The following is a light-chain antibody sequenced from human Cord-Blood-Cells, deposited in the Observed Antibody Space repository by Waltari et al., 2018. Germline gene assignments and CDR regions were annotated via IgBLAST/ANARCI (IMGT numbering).Light chain of an antibody. Sequence: QSALTQSASVSGSPGQSITICCTGTSSDVGGYNYVSWYQQHPGKAPKLMIYEVSNRPSGVSNRFSGSKSGNTASLTISGLQAEDEADYYCSSYTSSSTYVFGTGTKVTVL. V-gene: IGLV2-14*01. CDR3: SSYTSSSTYV. CDR2: EVS. CDR1: SSDVGGYNY. J-gene: IGLJ1*01.